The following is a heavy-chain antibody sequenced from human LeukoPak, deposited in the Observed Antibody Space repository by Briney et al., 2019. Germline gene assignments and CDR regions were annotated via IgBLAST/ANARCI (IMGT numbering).Heavy chain of an antibody. CDR3: AKDAPYMAAAGTVI. CDR1: GFTFSNFG. D-gene: IGHD6-13*01. V-gene: IGHV3-23*01. CDR2: ISGSGGST. J-gene: IGHJ4*02. Sequence: GGSLRLSCAASGFTFSNFGMHWVRQAPGKGLEWVSAISGSGGSTYYADSVKGRFTISRDNSKNTLYLQMNSLRAEDTAVYYCAKDAPYMAAAGTVIWGQGTLVTVSS.